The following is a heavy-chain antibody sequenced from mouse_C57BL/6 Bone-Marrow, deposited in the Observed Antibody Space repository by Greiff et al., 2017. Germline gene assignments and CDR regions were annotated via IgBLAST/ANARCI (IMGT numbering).Heavy chain of an antibody. CDR3: ARGKVYYYYAMDY. CDR1: GYTFTGYW. Sequence: QVQLQQSGAELMKPGASVKLSCKATGYTFTGYWIEWVKQRPGHGLEWIGEILPGSGSTNFHEKFKGKATFTADTSSNTAYMQLSSLTTEDSAIYYCARGKVYYYYAMDYWGQGTAVTVSS. CDR2: ILPGSGST. D-gene: IGHD2-1*01. J-gene: IGHJ4*01. V-gene: IGHV1-9*01.